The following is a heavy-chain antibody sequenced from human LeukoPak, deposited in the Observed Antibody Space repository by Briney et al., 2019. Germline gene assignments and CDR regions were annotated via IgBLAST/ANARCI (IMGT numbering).Heavy chain of an antibody. J-gene: IGHJ6*03. CDR2: ISGSGGST. CDR1: GFTFSSYG. Sequence: GGSLRLSCAASGFTFSSYGMSWVRQAPGKGLEWVSAISGSGGSTYYADSVKGRFTISRDNSKNTLYLQMNSLRAEDTAVYYCATGPGTLYYYYMDVWGKGTTVTVSS. V-gene: IGHV3-23*01. CDR3: ATGPGTLYYYYMDV.